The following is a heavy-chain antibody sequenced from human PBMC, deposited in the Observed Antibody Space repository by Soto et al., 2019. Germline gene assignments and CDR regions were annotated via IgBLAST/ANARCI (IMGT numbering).Heavy chain of an antibody. CDR2: FDPEDGET. CDR1: GYTLTELA. D-gene: IGHD4-17*01. Sequence: GASVKVSCKVSGYTLTELAMHCVRQAPGKGLEWMGGFDPEDGETIYAQKFQGRVTMTEDTSTDTAYMELRSLRSDDTAVYYCARYFRSAYGDYDHGVIFDYWSQGTLVTVSS. V-gene: IGHV1-24*01. J-gene: IGHJ4*02. CDR3: ARYFRSAYGDYDHGVIFDY.